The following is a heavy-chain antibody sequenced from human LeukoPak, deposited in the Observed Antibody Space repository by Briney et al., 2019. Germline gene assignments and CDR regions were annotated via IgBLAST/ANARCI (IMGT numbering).Heavy chain of an antibody. J-gene: IGHJ3*02. CDR3: ARGIAPAGLDAFDI. V-gene: IGHV1-2*02. CDR1: EYTFTDFY. D-gene: IGHD6-13*01. Sequence: HWASVKASCKASEYTFTDFYIHWVRQAPGQGLEWMGWINPNSGGTSNAQKFQGRVTMTRDTSISTAYMELGSLRSDDTAVYYCARGIAPAGLDAFDIWGQGTMVTVSS. CDR2: INPNSGGT.